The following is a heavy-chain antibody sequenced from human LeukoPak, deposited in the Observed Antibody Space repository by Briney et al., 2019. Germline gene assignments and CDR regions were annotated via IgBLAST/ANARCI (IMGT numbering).Heavy chain of an antibody. CDR3: ARSFLSLYPFDY. D-gene: IGHD2-8*01. Sequence: SETLSLTCTVSGGSISSGDYYWSWIRQPPGKGLEWIGYIYYSGSTYYNPSLKSRVTISVGTSKNQFSLKLSSVTAADTAVYYCARSFLSLYPFDYWGQGTLVTVSS. J-gene: IGHJ4*02. CDR2: IYYSGST. V-gene: IGHV4-30-4*01. CDR1: GGSISSGDYY.